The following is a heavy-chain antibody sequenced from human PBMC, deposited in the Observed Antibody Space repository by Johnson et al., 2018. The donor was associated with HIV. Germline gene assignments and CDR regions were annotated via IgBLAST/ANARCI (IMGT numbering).Heavy chain of an antibody. CDR3: ARGYILTGYSGVFDM. J-gene: IGHJ3*02. D-gene: IGHD3-9*01. CDR2: INWNGGST. V-gene: IGHV3-20*04. Sequence: VQLVESGGGVVRPGGSLRLSCTIYGFTFDDYAMSWVRRVPGKGLEWVCGINWNGGSTGYADSVRGRFTISRDNAKNSLYLQMNSLRAEDTAVYYCARGYILTGYSGVFDMWGQGTMVTVSS. CDR1: GFTFDDYA.